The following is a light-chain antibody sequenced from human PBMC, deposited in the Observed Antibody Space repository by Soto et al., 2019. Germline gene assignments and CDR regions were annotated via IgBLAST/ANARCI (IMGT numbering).Light chain of an antibody. CDR1: QSVSSSY. V-gene: IGKV3-20*01. Sequence: EIVLTQSPGTLSLSPGERATLSCRASQSVSSSYLAWYQQNRGQAPRLLIYGASSRATGIPHRFSGSGSGTDFTLTISRLEPSDFAVYYCQQYGSSRWTFRQGTKVEIK. CDR3: QQYGSSRWT. J-gene: IGKJ1*01. CDR2: GAS.